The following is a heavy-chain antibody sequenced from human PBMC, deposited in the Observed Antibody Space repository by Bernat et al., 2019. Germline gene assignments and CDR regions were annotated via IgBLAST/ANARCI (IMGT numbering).Heavy chain of an antibody. CDR3: ARGNMAASIFY. CDR2: ISHSGRT. V-gene: IGHV4-34*01. D-gene: IGHD6-13*01. CDR1: GGSFSGYS. J-gene: IGHJ4*02. Sequence: QVQLQQWGAGLLKPSETLSLTCAVYGGSFSGYSWTWIRQPPGKGLEWIGEISHSGRTNYNPSLKGRVTISIDTSKNQFSLSLSSVTAADTALYYCARGNMAASIFYWGQGTLVTVSS.